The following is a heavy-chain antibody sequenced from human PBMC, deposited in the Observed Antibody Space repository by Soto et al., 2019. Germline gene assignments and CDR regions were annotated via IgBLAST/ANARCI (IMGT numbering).Heavy chain of an antibody. J-gene: IGHJ6*02. D-gene: IGHD6-6*01. V-gene: IGHV3-30*18. CDR3: AKVGHRPRYYYYYGMDV. Sequence: GGSLRLSCAASGFTFSSYGMHWVRQAPGKGLEWVAVISYDGSNKYYADSVKGRFTISRDNSKNTLYLQMNSLRAEDTAVYYCAKVGHRPRYYYYYGMDVWGQGTTVTVSS. CDR1: GFTFSSYG. CDR2: ISYDGSNK.